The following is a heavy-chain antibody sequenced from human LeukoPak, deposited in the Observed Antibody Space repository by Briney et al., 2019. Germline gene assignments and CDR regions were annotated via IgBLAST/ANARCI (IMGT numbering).Heavy chain of an antibody. D-gene: IGHD3-16*01. CDR2: IKQDGSEK. Sequence: PGGSLRLSCAASGFTFSSYWMSWVRQAPGKGLEWVANIKQDGSEKYYVDSVKGRFTISRDNAKNSLYLQMNSLRAEDTAVYYCAKDHPGAMIYFDSWGQGTLVSVSS. J-gene: IGHJ4*02. CDR1: GFTFSSYW. CDR3: AKDHPGAMIYFDS. V-gene: IGHV3-7*03.